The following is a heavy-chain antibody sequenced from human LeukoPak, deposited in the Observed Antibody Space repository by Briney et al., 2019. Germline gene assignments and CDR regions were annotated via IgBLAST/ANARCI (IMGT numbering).Heavy chain of an antibody. CDR3: ARGTDIVVVVSATPDLDY. CDR2: INPSGGST. CDR1: GYTLTELS. V-gene: IGHV1-46*01. D-gene: IGHD2-15*01. Sequence: ASVKVSCKVSGYTLTELSMHWVRQAPGQGLECMGVINPSGGSTSYAQKFQGRVTMTRDTSTSTVYMELSSLRSEDTAVYYCARGTDIVVVVSATPDLDYWGQGTLVTVSS. J-gene: IGHJ4*02.